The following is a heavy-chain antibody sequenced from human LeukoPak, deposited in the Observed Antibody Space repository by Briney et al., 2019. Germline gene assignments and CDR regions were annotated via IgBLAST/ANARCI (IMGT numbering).Heavy chain of an antibody. Sequence: GASLQISCKGSGYLFTTYWIGWVRQMPGEGLEWMGIIYPGDSDTRYSPSFQGQVTISADKSISTAYLQWSSLKASDTAMYYCARRATMVRGIINPSDYWGQGTLVTVSS. CDR1: GYLFTTYW. J-gene: IGHJ4*02. D-gene: IGHD3-10*01. CDR3: ARRATMVRGIINPSDY. CDR2: IYPGDSDT. V-gene: IGHV5-51*01.